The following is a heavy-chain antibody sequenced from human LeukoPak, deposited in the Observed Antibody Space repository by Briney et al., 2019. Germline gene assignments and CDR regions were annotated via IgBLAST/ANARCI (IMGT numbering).Heavy chain of an antibody. CDR1: GGSISSYY. CDR2: ICTSGST. J-gene: IGHJ4*02. Sequence: PSETLSLTCTVSGGSISSYYWSWVRQPAGKGLEWIGRICTSGSTNYNPSLKSRVTMSVDTSKNQFSLKLSSVTAADTAVYYCARDDGSGCGAATDDYWGQGTLVTVSS. CDR3: ARDDGSGCGAATDDY. D-gene: IGHD2-15*01. V-gene: IGHV4-4*07.